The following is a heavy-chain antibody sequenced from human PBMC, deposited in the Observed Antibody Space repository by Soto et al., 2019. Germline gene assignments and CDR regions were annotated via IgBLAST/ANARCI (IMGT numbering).Heavy chain of an antibody. D-gene: IGHD2-15*01. CDR2: LSSSGTSI. J-gene: IGHJ4*02. CDR1: GFMFIDYY. CDR3: ARIEGDCSGGRCYSGGFDY. Sequence: QVKLVESGGALVKPGGSLRLSCGASGFMFIDYYMIWIRQAPGKGLEWVSYLSSSGTSIYYADSVKGRFTVSRDNANNSLYLQMNSLRAEDTAVYYCARIEGDCSGGRCYSGGFDYWGQGTLVTVSS. V-gene: IGHV3-11*01.